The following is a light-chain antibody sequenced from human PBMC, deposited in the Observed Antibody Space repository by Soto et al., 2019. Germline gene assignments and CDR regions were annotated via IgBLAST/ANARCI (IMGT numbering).Light chain of an antibody. Sequence: IQMTQSPSSLSASVGDRVTLTCRASQSISSYLNWYQQKPGKAPKLLIYAASSLQSGVPSRLSGSGSGTDFTLTISSLQPDDFATYYSQPYNRYWTFGQGTKV. J-gene: IGKJ1*01. CDR3: QPYNRYWT. V-gene: IGKV1-16*01. CDR1: QSISSY. CDR2: AAS.